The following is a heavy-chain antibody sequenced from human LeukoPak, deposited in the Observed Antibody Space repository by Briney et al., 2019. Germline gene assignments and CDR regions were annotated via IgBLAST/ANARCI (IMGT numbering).Heavy chain of an antibody. Sequence: GGSLRLSCAASGLTFSSYGMSWVRQAPGKGLEWVSAISGSGGRTYYADSVKGRFTIPRDNSKNTLYLQMNSLRAEDTAVYYCARDPGGPIDYWGQGTLVTVSS. CDR3: ARDPGGPIDY. J-gene: IGHJ4*02. CDR1: GLTFSSYG. CDR2: ISGSGGRT. D-gene: IGHD3-10*01. V-gene: IGHV3-23*01.